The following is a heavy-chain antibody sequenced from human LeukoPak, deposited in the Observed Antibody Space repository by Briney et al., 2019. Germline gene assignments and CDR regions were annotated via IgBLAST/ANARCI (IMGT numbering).Heavy chain of an antibody. CDR2: ITPIFGTA. CDR3: ARDHRLQLENWFDL. CDR1: GGTFSSYA. V-gene: IGHV1-69*01. D-gene: IGHD6-13*01. Sequence: SVKVSCKASGGTFSSYAISWVRQAPGQGLEWMGGITPIFGTAKYAQKFQGRVTITADESTSTAYMELSSLRSEDTAMYYCARDHRLQLENWFDLWSQGTLVTVSS. J-gene: IGHJ5*02.